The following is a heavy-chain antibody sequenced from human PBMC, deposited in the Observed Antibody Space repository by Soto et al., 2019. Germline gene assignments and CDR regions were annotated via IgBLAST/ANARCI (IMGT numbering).Heavy chain of an antibody. D-gene: IGHD2-2*01. CDR2: IDYNGVT. J-gene: IGHJ4*02. CDR3: GRVMIGTSRHTDSDY. V-gene: IGHV4-39*01. CDR1: GASISSRAYY. Sequence: SETLSLTCSVSGASISSRAYYWGWIRQTPGKGLEWIGNIDYNGVTYYNPSLKSRVTVSKDTSKNQFSLKVASVTAADTAIYYCGRVMIGTSRHTDSDYWGQVTQVTVSS.